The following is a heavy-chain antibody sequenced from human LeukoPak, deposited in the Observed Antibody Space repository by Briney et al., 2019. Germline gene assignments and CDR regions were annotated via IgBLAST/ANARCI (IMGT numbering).Heavy chain of an antibody. D-gene: IGHD4-17*01. CDR1: GYTFTGYY. Sequence: ASVKVSCKASGYTFTGYYMHWVRQAPGQGLEWMGWINAGNGNIKYSQKFQGRVTITRDTSASTAYMELSSLRSGDTAVYYCARGRNWRTTVTTGYYGMDVWGQGTTVTVSS. V-gene: IGHV1-3*01. CDR3: ARGRNWRTTVTTGYYGMDV. J-gene: IGHJ6*02. CDR2: INAGNGNI.